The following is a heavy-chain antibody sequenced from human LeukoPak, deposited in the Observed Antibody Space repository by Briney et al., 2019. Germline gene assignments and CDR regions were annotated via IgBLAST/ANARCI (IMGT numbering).Heavy chain of an antibody. V-gene: IGHV1-8*01. Sequence: APVKVSCKASGYTFTSYDINWVRQATGQGLEWMGWMNPNSGNTGYAQKFQGRVTMTRNTSISTAYMELSSLRSEDTAVYYCARRSLKLWRNELSLRYWGQGTLVTVFS. J-gene: IGHJ4*02. CDR2: MNPNSGNT. D-gene: IGHD2-21*01. CDR3: ARRSLKLWRNELSLRY. CDR1: GYTFTSYD.